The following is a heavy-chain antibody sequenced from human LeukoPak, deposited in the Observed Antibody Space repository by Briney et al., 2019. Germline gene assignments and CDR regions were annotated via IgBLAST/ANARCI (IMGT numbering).Heavy chain of an antibody. CDR1: GFTFSSYG. D-gene: IGHD3-3*01. V-gene: IGHV3-33*01. CDR3: ARDRVFTIFGH. Sequence: GGSLRLSCAASGFTFSSYGMPWVRQAPGKGLEWVAVIWYDGSNKYYADSVKGRFTISRDNSKNTLYLQMNSLRAEDTAVYYCARDRVFTIFGHWGQGTLVTVSS. CDR2: IWYDGSNK. J-gene: IGHJ4*02.